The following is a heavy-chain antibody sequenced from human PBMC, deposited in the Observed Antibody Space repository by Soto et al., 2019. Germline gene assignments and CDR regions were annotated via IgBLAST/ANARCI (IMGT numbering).Heavy chain of an antibody. CDR2: ISYIEST. Sequence: QVQLQESGQGLVKPSQTLSLTCTVSGGSVSSGAYYWSWIRQHPGKGLECIGYISYIESTYYNPSHKSPVTISVDTSKNHFSLKLGSVTAADTAVHSCARWALRIINAFDIWGQGTMVTVSS. CDR3: ARWALRIINAFDI. D-gene: IGHD4-17*01. J-gene: IGHJ3*02. V-gene: IGHV4-31*01. CDR1: GGSVSSGAYY.